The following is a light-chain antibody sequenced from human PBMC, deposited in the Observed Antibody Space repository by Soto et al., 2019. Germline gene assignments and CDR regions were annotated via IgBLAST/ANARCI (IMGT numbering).Light chain of an antibody. Sequence: DIQMTQSPSTLSASVGDRVTITCRASQSISTWLAWYQQKPGKAPKLLIYDASSLESGVPSRFSGSGSGTEFTLTISSLQPDDFATYYCQQYKSRYPFGQGTKLEIK. CDR3: QQYKSRYP. CDR2: DAS. J-gene: IGKJ2*01. CDR1: QSISTW. V-gene: IGKV1-5*01.